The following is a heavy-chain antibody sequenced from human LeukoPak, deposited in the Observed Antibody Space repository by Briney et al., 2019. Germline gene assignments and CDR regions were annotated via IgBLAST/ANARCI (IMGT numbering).Heavy chain of an antibody. CDR2: IKSKTDGGTT. CDR1: GFTFSNAW. D-gene: IGHD3-10*01. Sequence: GGSLRLSCEASGFTFSNAWMSWVRQAPGKGLEWVGRIKSKTDGGTTDYAAPVKGRFTISRDDSKNTLYLQMNSLKTEDTAVYYCTTDRWFGELLQDYWGQGTLVTVSS. J-gene: IGHJ4*02. V-gene: IGHV3-15*01. CDR3: TTDRWFGELLQDY.